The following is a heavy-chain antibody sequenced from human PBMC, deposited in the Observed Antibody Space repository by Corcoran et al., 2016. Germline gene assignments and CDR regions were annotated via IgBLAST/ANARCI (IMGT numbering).Heavy chain of an antibody. D-gene: IGHD3-22*01. CDR3: ARSAYYHDNSRDY. CDR1: GFTFSKFW. J-gene: IGHJ4*02. CDR2: IKEDGSEK. V-gene: IGHV3-7*01. Sequence: EVQLVESGGGLVQPGGSLRLSCVTSGFTFSKFWMAWVRQVPGKGLECVANIKEDGSEKHYVDSVKGRFTISRDNAKNSLDLQMNSLRAEDTAVYYCARSAYYHDNSRDYWGQGTLVTVSS.